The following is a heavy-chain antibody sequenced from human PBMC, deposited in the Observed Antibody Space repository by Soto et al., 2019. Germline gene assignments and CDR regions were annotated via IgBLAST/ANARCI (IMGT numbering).Heavy chain of an antibody. Sequence: QVQLVQSGAEVKKPGSSVKVSCKASGGTFSSYTISWVRQAPGQGLEWMGRIIPILGIANYAQKFQGRVTITAVKSTSTAYMELSSLRSEDTAVYYCATRFATTSSVVFDYWGQGTLVTVSS. CDR1: GGTFSSYT. J-gene: IGHJ4*02. D-gene: IGHD1-26*01. CDR3: ATRFATTSSVVFDY. V-gene: IGHV1-69*02. CDR2: IIPILGIA.